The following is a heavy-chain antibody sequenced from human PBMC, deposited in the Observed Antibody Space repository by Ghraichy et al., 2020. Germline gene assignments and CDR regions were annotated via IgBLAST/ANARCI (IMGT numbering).Heavy chain of an antibody. V-gene: IGHV3-74*01. CDR1: GFTFKAYW. CDR2: INNDGSDT. CDR3: ARDTPHNAFDP. J-gene: IGHJ5*02. Sequence: GGSLRLSCAASGFTFKAYWMHWVRQAPGKGLVWVSRINNDGSDTTYADSVKGRFTVSRDNAENTIFLQMNSLRAEDTAVYYCARDTPHNAFDPWGQGTLVTVSS.